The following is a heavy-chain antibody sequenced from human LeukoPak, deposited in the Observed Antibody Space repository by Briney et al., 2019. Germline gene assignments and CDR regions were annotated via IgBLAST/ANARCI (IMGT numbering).Heavy chain of an antibody. V-gene: IGHV3-74*01. CDR3: ATQNSGSVDY. CDR1: GFTFSSYW. CDR2: INSDGSTT. J-gene: IGHJ4*02. D-gene: IGHD4-23*01. Sequence: SGGSLRLSCTASGFTFSSYWMHWARQPPGKGLVWVSRINSDGSTTSYPDSVKGRFTISRHNAKNTLYLQMNSLRAEDTAVYYCATQNSGSVDYWGQGTLVTVSS.